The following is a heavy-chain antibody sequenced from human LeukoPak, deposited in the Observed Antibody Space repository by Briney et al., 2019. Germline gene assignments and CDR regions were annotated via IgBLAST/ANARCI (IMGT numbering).Heavy chain of an antibody. CDR3: ARGSGFGESHYYYYYYMDV. D-gene: IGHD3-10*01. J-gene: IGHJ6*03. V-gene: IGHV1-2*06. CDR2: INPNSGGT. CDR1: GYTFTGYY. Sequence: ASVKVSCKASGYTFTGYYMHWVRQAPGQGLEWMGRINPNSGGTNYAQKFQGRVTMTRDTSISTAYMELSRLRSDDTAVYYCARGSGFGESHYYYYYYMDVWGKGTTVTVSS.